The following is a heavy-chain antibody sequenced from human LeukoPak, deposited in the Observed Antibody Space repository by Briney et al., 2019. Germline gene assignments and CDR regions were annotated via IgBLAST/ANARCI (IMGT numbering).Heavy chain of an antibody. D-gene: IGHD6-6*01. J-gene: IGHJ4*02. V-gene: IGHV3-30-3*01. CDR3: AGEYSSPFDY. CDR1: GFTFSSYA. Sequence: GGSLRLSCAASGFTFSSYAMHWVRQAPGKGLEWVAVISYDGSNKYYADSVKGRFTISRDNSKNTLYLQMNSLRAEDTAVYYCAGEYSSPFDYWGQGTLVTVSS. CDR2: ISYDGSNK.